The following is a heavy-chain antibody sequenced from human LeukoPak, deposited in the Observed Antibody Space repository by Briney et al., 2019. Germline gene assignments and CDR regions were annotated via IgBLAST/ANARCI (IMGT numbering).Heavy chain of an antibody. D-gene: IGHD6-13*01. CDR2: IIPIFGTA. V-gene: IGHV1-69*13. CDR1: GGTFSSYA. Sequence: GASVRVSCKASGGTFSSYAISWVRQAPGQGLEWVGGIIPIFGTANYAQKFQGRVTITADESTSTAYMELSSLRSEDTAVYYCARGSAAGQTPQYYFDYWGQGTLVTVSS. CDR3: ARGSAAGQTPQYYFDY. J-gene: IGHJ4*02.